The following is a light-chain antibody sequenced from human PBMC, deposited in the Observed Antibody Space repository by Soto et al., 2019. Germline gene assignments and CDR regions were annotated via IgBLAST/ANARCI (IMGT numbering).Light chain of an antibody. CDR3: QQYNSQRT. CDR1: QYISSW. V-gene: IGKV1-5*03. CDR2: KAS. Sequence: DIQMTQSPSTLSASVGDRVTITCRASQYISSWLAWYQQKPGKAPKLLLYKASSLESGVPSRFSGRGSGTEFTLTISSLQPDDFATYYCQQYNSQRTFGQGTKVEIK. J-gene: IGKJ1*01.